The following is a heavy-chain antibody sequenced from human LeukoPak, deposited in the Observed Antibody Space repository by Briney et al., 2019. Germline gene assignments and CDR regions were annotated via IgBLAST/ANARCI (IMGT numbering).Heavy chain of an antibody. CDR2: MWYGESGT. Sequence: GGSLRLSCTASGFSLSSYGMHWVRQAPGKGLEWVAVMWYGESGTRYADSVKGRFTISRDNSKNTLYLQMNSLRAEDTAVYYCARDSPRTGPWGQGILVTVSS. D-gene: IGHD1-1*01. J-gene: IGHJ5*02. V-gene: IGHV3-33*01. CDR1: GFSLSSYG. CDR3: ARDSPRTGP.